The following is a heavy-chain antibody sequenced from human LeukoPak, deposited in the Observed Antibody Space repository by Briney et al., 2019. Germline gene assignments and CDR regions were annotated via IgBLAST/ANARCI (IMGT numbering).Heavy chain of an antibody. D-gene: IGHD2-2*02. CDR1: GGSFSGYY. V-gene: IGHV4-34*01. CDR2: INHSGST. CDR3: AREDCSSTSCYSQMYNWFDP. J-gene: IGHJ5*02. Sequence: PSETLSLTCAVYGGSFSGYYWSGIRQPPGKGLEWIGEINHSGSTNYNPSLKSRVTISVDTSKNQFSLKLSSVTAADTAVYYCAREDCSSTSCYSQMYNWFDPWGQGTLVTVSS.